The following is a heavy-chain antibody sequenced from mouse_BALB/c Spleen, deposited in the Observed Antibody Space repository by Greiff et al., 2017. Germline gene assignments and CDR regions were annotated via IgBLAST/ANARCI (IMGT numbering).Heavy chain of an antibody. Sequence: EVKLMESGAELVRPGALVKLSCKASGFNIKDYYMHWVKQRPEQGLEWIGWIDPENGNTIYDPKFQGKASITADTSSNTAYLQLSSLTSEDTAVYYCARRLMDYWGQGTSVTVSS. CDR1: GFNIKDYY. CDR2: IDPENGNT. V-gene: IGHV14-1*02. CDR3: ARRLMDY. J-gene: IGHJ4*01.